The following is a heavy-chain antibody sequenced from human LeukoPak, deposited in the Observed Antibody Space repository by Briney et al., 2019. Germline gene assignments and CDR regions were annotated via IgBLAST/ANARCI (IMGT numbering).Heavy chain of an antibody. V-gene: IGHV1-2*02. J-gene: IGHJ4*02. CDR3: AFLAGTGARD. D-gene: IGHD6-19*01. CDR2: INPDTGDT. Sequence: GASVKVSCKASGYTFTSYGISWVRQAPGQGLEWMGWINPDTGDTNFAQRFQGRFTMTRDTSINTAYLELSSLTSDDTAVYYCAFLAGTGARDWGQGTLVTVSS. CDR1: GYTFTSYG.